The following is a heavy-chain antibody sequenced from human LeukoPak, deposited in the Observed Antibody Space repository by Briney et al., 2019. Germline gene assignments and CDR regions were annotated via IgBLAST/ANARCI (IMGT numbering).Heavy chain of an antibody. J-gene: IGHJ4*02. Sequence: VQPGGSLRLSCAASGFTFSSYGMHWVRQAPGKGLEWVAVISYDGSNKYYADSVKGRFTISRDNSKNTLYLQMNSLRAEDTAVYYCAKGEALDYWGQGTLVTVSS. CDR3: AKGEALDY. D-gene: IGHD1-26*01. V-gene: IGHV3-30*18. CDR1: GFTFSSYG. CDR2: ISYDGSNK.